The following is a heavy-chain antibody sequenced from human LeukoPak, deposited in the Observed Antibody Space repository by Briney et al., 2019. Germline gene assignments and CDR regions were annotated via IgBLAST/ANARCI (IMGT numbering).Heavy chain of an antibody. J-gene: IGHJ4*02. V-gene: IGHV3-21*01. CDR2: ISSSSSYI. D-gene: IGHD3-10*01. Sequence: GGSLRLSCAASGFTFSSYSMNWVREAPGKGLEWVSSISSSSSYIYYADSVKGRFTISRDNAKNSLYLKMNSLRGEDTAVYYCARGLWFGELFHTYYFDYWGQGTLVTVSS. CDR1: GFTFSSYS. CDR3: ARGLWFGELFHTYYFDY.